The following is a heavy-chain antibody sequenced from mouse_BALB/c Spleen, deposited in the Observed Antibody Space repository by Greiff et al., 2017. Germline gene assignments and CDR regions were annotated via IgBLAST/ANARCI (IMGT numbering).Heavy chain of an antibody. CDR2: IRNKANGYTT. CDR1: GFTFTDYY. V-gene: IGHV7-3*02. CDR3: ARGAYYRYDYAMDY. Sequence: EVKLVESGGGLVQPGGSLRLSCATSGFTFTDYYMSWVRQPPGKALEWLGFIRNKANGYTTEYSASVKGRFTISRDNSQSILYLQMNTLRAEDSATYYCARGAYYRYDYAMDYWGQGTSVTVSS. D-gene: IGHD2-14*01. J-gene: IGHJ4*01.